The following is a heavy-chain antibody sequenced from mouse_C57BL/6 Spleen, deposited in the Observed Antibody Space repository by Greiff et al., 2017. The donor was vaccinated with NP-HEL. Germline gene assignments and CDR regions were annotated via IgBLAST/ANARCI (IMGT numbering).Heavy chain of an antibody. CDR3: ARINYYGSTWFAY. CDR1: GYSITSGYY. Sequence: EVKLQESGPGLVKPSQSLSLTCSVTGYSITSGYYWNWIRQFPGNKLEWMGYISYDGSNNYNPSLKNRISITRDTSKNQFFLKLNSVTTEDTATYYCARINYYGSTWFAYWGKGTLVTVSA. V-gene: IGHV3-6*01. J-gene: IGHJ3*01. CDR2: ISYDGSN. D-gene: IGHD1-1*01.